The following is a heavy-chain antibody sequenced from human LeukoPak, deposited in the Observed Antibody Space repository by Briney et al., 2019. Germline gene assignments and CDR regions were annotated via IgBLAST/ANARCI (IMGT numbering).Heavy chain of an antibody. CDR2: ISSSSSYI. V-gene: IGHV3-21*01. Sequence: GGSLRLSCAASGFTFSSYSMNWVRQAPGKGLEWVSSISSSSSYIYYADSVKGRFTISRDNAKNSLYLQMNSLRAEDTAMYYCARDSSDSSAPHFDYWGQGTLVTVSS. CDR3: ARDSSDSSAPHFDY. D-gene: IGHD3-22*01. J-gene: IGHJ4*02. CDR1: GFTFSSYS.